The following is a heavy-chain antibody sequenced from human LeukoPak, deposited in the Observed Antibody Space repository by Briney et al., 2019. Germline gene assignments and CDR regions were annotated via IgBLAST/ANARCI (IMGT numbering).Heavy chain of an antibody. J-gene: IGHJ4*02. CDR3: TSSGIAAAGEFDY. Sequence: WDRQAPGKGREWNGRFYYSGRHSYHPSLRRRVTISVATSKNQFTLKLSSVAAAVTAVYYCTSSGIAAAGEFDYWGQGTLVTVSS. CDR2: FYYSGRH. D-gene: IGHD6-13*01. V-gene: IGHV4-39*01.